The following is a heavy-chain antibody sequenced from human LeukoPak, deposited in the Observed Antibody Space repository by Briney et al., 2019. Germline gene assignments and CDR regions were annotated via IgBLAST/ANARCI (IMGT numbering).Heavy chain of an antibody. J-gene: IGHJ4*02. CDR2: ISHTSEYT. D-gene: IGHD3-10*01. CDR3: AKGSSAGRPYYFDY. V-gene: IGHV3-23*01. Sequence: GSLRLSCAASGFTFSSYTMSWVRQAPGEGLEWVSAISHTSEYTYHADSVKGRFTISRDNSKNTLYLQMNSLRAEDTAMYYCAKGSSAGRPYYFDYWGQGTLVTVSS. CDR1: GFTFSSYT.